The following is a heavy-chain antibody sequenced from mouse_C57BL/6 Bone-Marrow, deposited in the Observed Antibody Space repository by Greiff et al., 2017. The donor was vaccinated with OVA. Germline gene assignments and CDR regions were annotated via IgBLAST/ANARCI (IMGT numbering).Heavy chain of an antibody. Sequence: EVKVVESGGGLVQSGRSLRLSCATSGFTFSDFYMEWVRQAPGKGLEWIAASRNKANDYKTEYSASVKGRFIVSRDTSQSILYLQMNALRAEDTAIYYCARVYYGYPFYAMDYWGQGTSVTVSS. D-gene: IGHD2-2*01. V-gene: IGHV7-1*01. CDR1: GFTFSDFY. J-gene: IGHJ4*01. CDR2: SRNKANDYKT. CDR3: ARVYYGYPFYAMDY.